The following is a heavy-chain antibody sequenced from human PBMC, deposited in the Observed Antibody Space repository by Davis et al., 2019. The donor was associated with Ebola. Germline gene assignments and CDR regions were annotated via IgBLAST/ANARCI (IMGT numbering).Heavy chain of an antibody. V-gene: IGHV3-23*01. J-gene: IGHJ3*02. CDR3: AKDTSNIWFDI. CDR2: FGTSGDT. D-gene: IGHD1-26*01. CDR1: GFIFRSYV. Sequence: GGSLRLSCAASGFIFRSYVMSWVRQAPGKGLEWVSTFGTSGDTYYADSVKGRFTTSRDNSKNTLYLQMNGLRVEDTAIYYCAKDTSNIWFDIWGQGTMVTVSS.